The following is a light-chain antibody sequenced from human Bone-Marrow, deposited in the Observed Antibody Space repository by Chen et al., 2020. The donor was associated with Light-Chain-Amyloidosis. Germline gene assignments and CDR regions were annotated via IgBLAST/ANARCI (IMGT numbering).Light chain of an antibody. CDR1: DLPTKY. J-gene: IGLJ2*01. Sequence: SYELTQPPSVSVSPGQTARITCSGDDLPTKYAYWYQQKPGQAPVLVIHRDTEMPSGISERFSGSSSGTTAPLTISGVQAEDEANYHCQSADSSGTYEVIFGGGTKLTVL. V-gene: IGLV3-25*03. CDR3: QSADSSGTYEVI. CDR2: RDT.